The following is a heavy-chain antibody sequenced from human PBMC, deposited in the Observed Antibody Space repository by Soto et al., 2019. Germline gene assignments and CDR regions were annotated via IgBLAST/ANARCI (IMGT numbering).Heavy chain of an antibody. Sequence: SVKGSFKASGGTFSSYGISWVRHAPGQGLEWMGGIIPIFGTANYAQKFQGRVTITADKSTSTAYMELSSLKSEDTAVYYCARGRCSGGSCYPYFYYYDMDVWGQGTTVTVSS. V-gene: IGHV1-69*06. CDR2: IIPIFGTA. CDR1: GGTFSSYG. J-gene: IGHJ6*02. D-gene: IGHD2-15*01. CDR3: ARGRCSGGSCYPYFYYYDMDV.